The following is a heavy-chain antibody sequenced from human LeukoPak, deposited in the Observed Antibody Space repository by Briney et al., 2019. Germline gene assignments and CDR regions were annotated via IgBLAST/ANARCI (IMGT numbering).Heavy chain of an antibody. J-gene: IGHJ5*02. CDR3: ARRNSGYYDILTGYYGDNWFDP. CDR1: GGSISSYY. CDR2: IYYSGST. D-gene: IGHD3-9*01. Sequence: SETLSLTCTVSGGSISSYYWSWIRQPPGKGLEWIGYIYYSGSTNYNPSLKSRVTISVDTSKNQFSLKLSSVTAADTAVYYCARRNSGYYDILTGYYGDNWFDPWGQGTLVTVSS. V-gene: IGHV4-59*08.